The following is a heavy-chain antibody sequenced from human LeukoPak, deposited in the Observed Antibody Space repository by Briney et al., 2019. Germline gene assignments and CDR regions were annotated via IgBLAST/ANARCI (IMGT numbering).Heavy chain of an antibody. J-gene: IGHJ4*02. CDR2: INHSGNT. CDR3: ARGSGIAARPGVDY. D-gene: IGHD6-6*01. Sequence: SETLSLTCAVYGGSFSGYYWSWIRQPPGKGLEWIGEINHSGNTNYNPSLKSRVTISVDTSKNQFSLKLSSVTAADTAVYYRARGSGIAARPGVDYWGQGTLVTVSS. V-gene: IGHV4-34*01. CDR1: GGSFSGYY.